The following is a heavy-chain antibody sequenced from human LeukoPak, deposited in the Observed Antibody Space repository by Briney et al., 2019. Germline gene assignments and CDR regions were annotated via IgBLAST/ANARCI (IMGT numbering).Heavy chain of an antibody. CDR1: GGSISSYY. CDR2: IYYSGST. Sequence: SETLSLTCTVSGGSISSYYWSWIRQPPGKGLEWIGYIYYSGSTNYNPSLKSRVTISVDTSKNQFSLKLSSVTAADTAVYYCARDGALLRYDSSGRDAFDIWGQGTMVTVSS. D-gene: IGHD3-22*01. J-gene: IGHJ3*02. CDR3: ARDGALLRYDSSGRDAFDI. V-gene: IGHV4-59*01.